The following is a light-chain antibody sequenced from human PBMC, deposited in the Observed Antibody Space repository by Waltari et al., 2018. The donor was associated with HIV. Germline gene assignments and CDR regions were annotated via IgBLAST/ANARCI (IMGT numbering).Light chain of an antibody. V-gene: IGLV2-14*01. CDR2: EVS. J-gene: IGLJ1*01. CDR3: SSYRDSSTLVV. CDR1: SSDVGGYKY. Sequence: QSALTQPASVSGSPGQSITISCTGRSSDVGGYKYFSWYQQHPAKAPKLMIYEVSNRPSGVSNRFSGSKSGNTASLTISGLQAEDEADYYCSSYRDSSTLVVFGTGTKVTVL.